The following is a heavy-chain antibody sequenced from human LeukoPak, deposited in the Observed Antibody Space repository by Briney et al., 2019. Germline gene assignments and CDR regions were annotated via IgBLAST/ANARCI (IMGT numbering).Heavy chain of an antibody. J-gene: IGHJ5*02. V-gene: IGHV4-61*02. D-gene: IGHD4-23*01. CDR2: IYTSGST. Sequence: SETLSLTCTVSGGSISSGSYYWSWIRQPAGKGLEWIGRIYTSGSTNYNPSLKSRVTISVDTSKNQLSLKLSSVTAADTAVYYCARDHYGGGWFDPWGQGTLVTVSS. CDR3: ARDHYGGGWFDP. CDR1: GGSISSGSYY.